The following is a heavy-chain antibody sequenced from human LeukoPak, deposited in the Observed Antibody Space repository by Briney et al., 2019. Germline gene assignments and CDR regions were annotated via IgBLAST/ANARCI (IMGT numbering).Heavy chain of an antibody. J-gene: IGHJ4*02. V-gene: IGHV4-34*01. CDR3: ARSGDYGLFDY. D-gene: IGHD4-17*01. CDR2: INHSGST. Sequence: SETLSLTCAVYGGSFSGYYWSWIGQPPGKGLEWIGEINHSGSTNYNPSLKSRVTISVDTSKNQFSLKLSSVPAADTAVYYCARSGDYGLFDYWGKGTLVTVSS. CDR1: GGSFSGYY.